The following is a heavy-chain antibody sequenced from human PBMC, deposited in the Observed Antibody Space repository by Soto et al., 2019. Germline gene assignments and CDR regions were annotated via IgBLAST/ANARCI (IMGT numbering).Heavy chain of an antibody. CDR1: XXXXXSXE. CDR3: ARRGSS. J-gene: IGHJ3*01. V-gene: IGHV3-48*03. D-gene: IGHD2-2*01. CDR2: IHPAGQPI. Sequence: EVQLVESGGGLVQPGGSLXXSXXXXXXXXXSXEIYWVRQAPGKGLEWVSYIHPAGQPIFYADSVKGRFTISRDNAKNSLYLQMNSLRAEDTAVYYCARRGSSWGQGTMVTVSS.